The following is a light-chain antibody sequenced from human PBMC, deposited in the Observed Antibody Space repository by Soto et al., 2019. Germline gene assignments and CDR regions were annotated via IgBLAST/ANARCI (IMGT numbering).Light chain of an antibody. CDR3: QQRSDWPLT. J-gene: IGKJ5*01. Sequence: EIVLTQSPATLSLSPGERATLSCRASQSVTSYLAWYQQKPGQAPRLLIYDGSNRASGIPARFSGSGSETDFTLTISSLEPEDFAVYYCQQRSDWPLTFGQGTRLEIK. V-gene: IGKV3-11*01. CDR2: DGS. CDR1: QSVTSY.